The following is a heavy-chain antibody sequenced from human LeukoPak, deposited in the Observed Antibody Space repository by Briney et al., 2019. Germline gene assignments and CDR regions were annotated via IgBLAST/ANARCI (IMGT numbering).Heavy chain of an antibody. Sequence: GGSLRLSCAASGFTFSSYAMSWVRLAPGKGLEWVSAISGSGGSTYYADSVKGRFTISRDNSKNTLYLQMNSLRAEDTAVYYCAKDGCSGGSCYSVMYYYYGMDVWGQGTTVTVSS. J-gene: IGHJ6*02. CDR3: AKDGCSGGSCYSVMYYYYGMDV. D-gene: IGHD2-15*01. V-gene: IGHV3-23*01. CDR2: ISGSGGST. CDR1: GFTFSSYA.